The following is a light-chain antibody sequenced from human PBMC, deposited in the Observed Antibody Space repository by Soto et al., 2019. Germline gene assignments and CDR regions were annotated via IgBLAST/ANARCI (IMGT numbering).Light chain of an antibody. V-gene: IGKV3-15*01. Sequence: EIVMTQSPATLSVSPGERATLSCRASQSVSSNLAWYQQKPGQAPRLLIFDASTRATGVPARFSGSGSGTEFTLTVSSLQSEDIAAYFCQQYNNWPPNFGQGTRLEIK. CDR3: QQYNNWPPN. J-gene: IGKJ5*01. CDR2: DAS. CDR1: QSVSSN.